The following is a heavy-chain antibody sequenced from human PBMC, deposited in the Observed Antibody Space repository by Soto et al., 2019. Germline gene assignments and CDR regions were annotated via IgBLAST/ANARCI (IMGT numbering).Heavy chain of an antibody. CDR1: GFTFSSYG. CDR3: ARDLETGYFDL. Sequence: QVQLVESGGGVVQPGRSLRLSCAASGFTFSSYGMHWVRQAPGKGLEWVAVIWHDGSNKYYADSVKGRFTISRDNSKNTLYLQMNSLRAEDTAVYYCARDLETGYFDLWGRGTLVTVSS. J-gene: IGHJ2*01. V-gene: IGHV3-33*01. CDR2: IWHDGSNK.